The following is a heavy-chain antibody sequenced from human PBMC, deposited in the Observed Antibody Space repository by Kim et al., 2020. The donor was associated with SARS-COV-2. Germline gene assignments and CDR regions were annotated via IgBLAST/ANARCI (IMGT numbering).Heavy chain of an antibody. V-gene: IGHV4-34*01. CDR2: INRSGST. CDR3: ARALGYTSGHVGADS. D-gene: IGHD5-18*01. CDR1: GGSFSGYY. J-gene: IGHJ4*02. Sequence: SETLSLTCAVYGGSFSGYYWSWIRQPPGKGLEWIGEINRSGSTNYNPSLKSRVTISVDKSKNQFSLKLSSVTAADTSVYYCARALGYTSGHVGADSWGQGTLVTVSS.